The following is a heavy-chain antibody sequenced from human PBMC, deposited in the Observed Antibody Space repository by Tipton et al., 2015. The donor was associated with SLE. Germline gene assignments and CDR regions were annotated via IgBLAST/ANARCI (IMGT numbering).Heavy chain of an antibody. D-gene: IGHD3-3*01. Sequence: QLVQSGGGVVQPGRSLRLSCVASGFTFSDYAIHWVRQAPGKGLEWVALISFDGSNQYYADSVKGRFTISRDSSKNTLYLRMNSLRAEDTAVYYCAKDGQDDYWSRYFIVWGQGTLVTVSS. CDR2: ISFDGSNQ. CDR3: AKDGQDDYWSRYFIV. V-gene: IGHV3-30*04. J-gene: IGHJ4*02. CDR1: GFTFSDYA.